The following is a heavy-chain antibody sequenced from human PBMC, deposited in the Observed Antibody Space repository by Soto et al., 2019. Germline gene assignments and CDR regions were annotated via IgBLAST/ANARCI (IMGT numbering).Heavy chain of an antibody. V-gene: IGHV3-64D*06. CDR3: VKDLDGSGWYESADC. J-gene: IGHJ4*02. CDR2: INNNGGTT. CDR1: RFTFSSYA. D-gene: IGHD6-19*01. Sequence: PGGSLRLSCSASRFTFSSYAMHWVRQAPGKGLEYVSGINNNGGTTYYADSVKGRFTISRDNSKNTLYLQMTSLRAEDSAVYYCVKDLDGSGWYESADCWGQGTLVTVSS.